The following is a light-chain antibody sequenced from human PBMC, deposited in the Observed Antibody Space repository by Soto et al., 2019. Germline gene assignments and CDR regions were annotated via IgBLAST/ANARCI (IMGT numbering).Light chain of an antibody. V-gene: IGKV3-15*01. CDR1: QSVGSN. J-gene: IGKJ5*01. CDR3: QQRDTWPIT. CDR2: DTS. Sequence: EIVLTQSPATLSVSPGERATLSCRASQSVGSNLAWFQQKPGQAPRLLIYDTSTRATGIPDRFSGRGSGTEFTLAISRLQSEDFAVYYCQQRDTWPITFGQGTRLEI.